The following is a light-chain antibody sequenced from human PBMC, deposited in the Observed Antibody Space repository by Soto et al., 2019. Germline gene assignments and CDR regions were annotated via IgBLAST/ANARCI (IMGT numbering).Light chain of an antibody. Sequence: DIQMTQSPSSLSASVGDRVTLTCRASQNINTFLNLYQRKPGEAPKLLIYAASTLQSGVPSRFSGIGSGTDFTLTISSLQPEDFATYYCQQSYTTPITFGQGARLEI. V-gene: IGKV1-39*01. CDR3: QQSYTTPIT. J-gene: IGKJ5*01. CDR2: AAS. CDR1: QNINTF.